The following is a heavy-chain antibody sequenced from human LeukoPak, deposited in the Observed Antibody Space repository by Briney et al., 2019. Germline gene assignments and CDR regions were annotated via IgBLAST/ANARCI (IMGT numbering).Heavy chain of an antibody. V-gene: IGHV4-34*01. D-gene: IGHD3-10*01. CDR1: GGSFSGYY. J-gene: IGHJ4*02. Sequence: SETLSLTCAVYGGSFSGYYWSWIRQPPGKGLEWIGEINHSGSTNYNPSLKSRVTISVDTSKNQFSLKLSSVTAVDTAVYYCASNPTRIWFGEFKAPSYFDYWGQGTLVTVSS. CDR3: ASNPTRIWFGEFKAPSYFDY. CDR2: INHSGST.